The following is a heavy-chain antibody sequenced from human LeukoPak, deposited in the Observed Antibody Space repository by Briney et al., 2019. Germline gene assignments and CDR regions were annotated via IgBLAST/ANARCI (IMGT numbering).Heavy chain of an antibody. CDR1: GFSFSKFA. CDR2: ISYNGDGT. Sequence: GGSLRLSCAAFGFSFSKFAMHWVRQAPGRGLESVSGISYNGDGTYYANSVKGRFTISRDNSKKTLYLQVGSLRVEDMGVYYCARGHFWSGYTYQDYFYYMDVWGKGTAVTVSS. J-gene: IGHJ6*03. D-gene: IGHD3-3*02. V-gene: IGHV3-64*01. CDR3: ARGHFWSGYTYQDYFYYMDV.